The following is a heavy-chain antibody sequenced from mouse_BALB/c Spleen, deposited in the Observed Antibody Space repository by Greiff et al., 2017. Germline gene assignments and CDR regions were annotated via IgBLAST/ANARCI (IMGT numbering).Heavy chain of an antibody. CDR2: ISSGGSYT. Sequence: EVHLVESGGGLVKPGGSLKLSCAASGFTFSSYAMSWVRQSPEKRLEWVAEISSGGSYTYYPDTVTGRFTISRDNAKNTLYLEMSSLRSEDTAMYYCARDYERGFAYWGQGTLVTVSA. V-gene: IGHV5-9-4*01. CDR1: GFTFSSYA. J-gene: IGHJ3*01. CDR3: ARDYERGFAY. D-gene: IGHD2-12*01.